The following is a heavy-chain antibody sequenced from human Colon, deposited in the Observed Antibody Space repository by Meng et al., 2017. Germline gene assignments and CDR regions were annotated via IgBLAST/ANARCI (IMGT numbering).Heavy chain of an antibody. CDR3: ATIRGFLYGYSDD. Sequence: QGRLAEFGAEVKKPGASVKVSCKASGYTFTAYDISWVRQATGQGPEWLGWVTPKSGSTVYAPKFQGRVTMTRNTSISTAYLELTNLRSEDTAMYYCATIRGFLYGYSDDWGQGTLVTVSS. V-gene: IGHV1-8*02. D-gene: IGHD3-10*01. J-gene: IGHJ4*02. CDR2: VTPKSGST. CDR1: GYTFTAYD.